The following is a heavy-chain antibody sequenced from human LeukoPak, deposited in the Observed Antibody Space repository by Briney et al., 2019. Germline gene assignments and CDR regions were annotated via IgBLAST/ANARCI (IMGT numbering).Heavy chain of an antibody. D-gene: IGHD2-15*01. CDR1: GFTFSSYG. V-gene: IGHV3-30*02. J-gene: IGHJ4*02. Sequence: GGSLRLSCAASGFTFSSYGTHWVRQAPGKGLEWVAFIRYDGSDKYYADSVKGRFTISRDNSKNTLYLQMNSLRAEDTAAYSCARTLAALDWGQGTLVTVSS. CDR2: IRYDGSDK. CDR3: ARTLAALD.